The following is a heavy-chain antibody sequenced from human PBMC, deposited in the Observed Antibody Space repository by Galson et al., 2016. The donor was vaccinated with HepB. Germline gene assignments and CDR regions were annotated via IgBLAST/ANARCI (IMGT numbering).Heavy chain of an antibody. V-gene: IGHV4-39*01. Sequence: SETLSLTCSVSGDSISNTVYYWGWIRQSPGMGLEWIGSIHNSGKTHFNLSLKSRITMSVDTSKNQFSLKVNSVTAADTAVYYCARQGCRDYCSSTRRGSWFDPWGQGALVIVSS. CDR2: IHNSGKT. CDR3: ARQGCRDYCSSTRRGSWFDP. D-gene: IGHD2-2*01. J-gene: IGHJ5*02. CDR1: GDSISNTVYY.